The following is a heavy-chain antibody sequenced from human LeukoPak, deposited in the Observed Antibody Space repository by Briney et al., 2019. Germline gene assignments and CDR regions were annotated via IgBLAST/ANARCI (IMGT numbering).Heavy chain of an antibody. Sequence: GGSLRLSCAASGFTFSSYAMHWVRQAPGKGLEYVSAISSNGGSTYYANSVKGRFTISRDNSKNTLYLQMGSLRVEDMAVYYCARGEGTAMVTGFGFDYWGQGTLVTVSS. D-gene: IGHD5-18*01. V-gene: IGHV3-64*01. CDR1: GFTFSSYA. CDR2: ISSNGGST. J-gene: IGHJ4*02. CDR3: ARGEGTAMVTGFGFDY.